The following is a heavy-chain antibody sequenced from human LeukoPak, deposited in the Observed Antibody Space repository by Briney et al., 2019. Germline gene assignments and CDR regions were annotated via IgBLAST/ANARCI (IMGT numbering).Heavy chain of an antibody. V-gene: IGHV3-7*01. Sequence: PGGSLRLSCAASGFTFSSYWMSWVRQAPGKGLEWVANIKQDGSEKYYVDSVKGRFTISRDNAKNSLYLQMNSLRAEDTAVYYCARARGFLTRYYFDYWGQGTLVTVSS. CDR1: GFTFSSYW. D-gene: IGHD3-10*01. CDR3: ARARGFLTRYYFDY. CDR2: IKQDGSEK. J-gene: IGHJ4*02.